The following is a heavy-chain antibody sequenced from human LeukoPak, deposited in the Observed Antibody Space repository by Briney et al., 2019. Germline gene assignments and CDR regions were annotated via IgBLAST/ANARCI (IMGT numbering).Heavy chain of an antibody. CDR2: INPNSGGT. D-gene: IGHD2-2*01. CDR3: ARVRLPMHIVVVPAALGGYYMDV. CDR1: GYTFTGYY. J-gene: IGHJ6*03. Sequence: ASVKVSCKASGYTFTGYYMHWVRQAPGQGLEWMGWINPNSGGTNYAQKFQGRVTMTRDTSISTAYMELSRLRSDDTAVYYCARVRLPMHIVVVPAALGGYYMDVWGKGTTVTVSS. V-gene: IGHV1-2*02.